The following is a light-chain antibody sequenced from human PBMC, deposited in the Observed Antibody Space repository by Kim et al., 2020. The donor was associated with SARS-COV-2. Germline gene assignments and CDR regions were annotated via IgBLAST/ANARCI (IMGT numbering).Light chain of an antibody. Sequence: QPVLTQSPSASASLGASVKLTCTLSSGHSSYAIAWHQQQPEKGPRYLMKLNSDGSHSKGDGIPDRFSGSSSGAERYLTISSLQSEDEADYYCQTWGTGTQPVFGGGTQLTVL. CDR3: QTWGTGTQPV. V-gene: IGLV4-69*01. CDR1: SGHSSYA. CDR2: LNSDGSH. J-gene: IGLJ2*01.